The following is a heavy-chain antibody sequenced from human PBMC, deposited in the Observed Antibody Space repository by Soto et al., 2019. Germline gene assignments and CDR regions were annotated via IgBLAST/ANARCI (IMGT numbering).Heavy chain of an antibody. CDR1: GFTFSSYW. Sequence: EVQLVESGGGLVQPGGSLRLSCAASGFTFSSYWMSWVRQAPGKGLEWVANIKQDGSEKYYVDSVKDRFTISRDNVKNSLYLQMNSLRAEDTAVYYCASGGYYHVFWGQGTLGTVSS. V-gene: IGHV3-7*01. J-gene: IGHJ4*02. D-gene: IGHD3-22*01. CDR3: ASGGYYHVF. CDR2: IKQDGSEK.